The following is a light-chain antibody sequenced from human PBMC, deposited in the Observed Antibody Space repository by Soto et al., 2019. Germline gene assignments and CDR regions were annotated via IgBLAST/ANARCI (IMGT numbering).Light chain of an antibody. J-gene: IGLJ2*01. Sequence: QSVRTQPASVSGSPGQSITISCTGTSSDVGGYKYVSWYQQHPGKAPKLMIYEVSNRPSGVSNRFSGSKSGNTASLTISGLQAEDEADYYCSSYTSSSTVVFGGGTKLTVL. CDR1: SSDVGGYKY. CDR3: SSYTSSSTVV. V-gene: IGLV2-14*01. CDR2: EVS.